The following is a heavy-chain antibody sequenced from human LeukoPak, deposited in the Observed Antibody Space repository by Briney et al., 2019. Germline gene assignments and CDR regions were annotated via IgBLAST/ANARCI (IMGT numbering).Heavy chain of an antibody. CDR1: GYTFTSYY. CDR3: ARGGLDTVVTPAIGLWGAFDI. D-gene: IGHD4-23*01. V-gene: IGHV1-46*01. Sequence: ASAKVSCKASGYTFTSYYMHWVRQAPGQGLEWMGIINPSGGSTSYAQKFQGRVTMTRDMSTSTVYMELSSLRSEDTAVYYCARGGLDTVVTPAIGLWGAFDIWGQGTMVTVSS. CDR2: INPSGGST. J-gene: IGHJ3*02.